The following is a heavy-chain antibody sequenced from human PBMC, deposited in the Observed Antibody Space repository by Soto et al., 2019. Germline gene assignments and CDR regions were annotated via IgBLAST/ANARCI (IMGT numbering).Heavy chain of an antibody. CDR2: IIPIFGTS. CDR1: EGTFNNHA. V-gene: IGHV1-69*13. J-gene: IGHJ4*02. CDR3: ATGLKEDYLDY. Sequence: SVKVSCKASEGTFNNHAVSWVRQAPGQGLEWMGGIIPIFGTSRYAQKLQGRVTIAADESTGSAYVELTSLRSEDTAIYYCATGLKEDYLDYWGQGTLVIVSS.